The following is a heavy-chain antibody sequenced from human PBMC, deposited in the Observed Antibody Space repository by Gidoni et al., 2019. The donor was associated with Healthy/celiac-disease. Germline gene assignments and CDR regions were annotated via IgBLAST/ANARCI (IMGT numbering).Heavy chain of an antibody. CDR3: ARESYCSSTSCPNYYYYGMDV. J-gene: IGHJ6*02. V-gene: IGHV3-53*01. Sequence: EVQLVESGGGLIQPGGSLRPSCAASGFPVSTNYLSWVRQAPGKGLEWVSVIYSGGSTYYADSVKGRFTISRDNSKNTLYLQMNSLRAEDTAVYYCARESYCSSTSCPNYYYYGMDVWGQGTTVTVSS. D-gene: IGHD2-2*01. CDR1: GFPVSTNY. CDR2: IYSGGST.